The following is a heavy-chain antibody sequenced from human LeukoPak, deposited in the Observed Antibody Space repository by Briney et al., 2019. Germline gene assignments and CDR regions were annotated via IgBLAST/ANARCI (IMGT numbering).Heavy chain of an antibody. CDR2: ISSSSSYI. CDR1: GFTFSSYS. J-gene: IGHJ4*02. V-gene: IGHV3-21*01. D-gene: IGHD6-13*01. CDR3: ARDARIARNDY. Sequence: GGSLRLSCAASGFTFSSYSMNWVRKAPGKGLGLVSFISSSSSYIYYEDSVKGRFTISRDNAKNSLYLQMNSLRAEATAVYYCARDARIARNDYWGQGTLVTVSS.